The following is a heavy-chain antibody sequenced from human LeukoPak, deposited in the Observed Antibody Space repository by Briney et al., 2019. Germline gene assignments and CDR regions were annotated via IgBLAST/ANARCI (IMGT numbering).Heavy chain of an antibody. CDR2: INPSGGST. CDR1: GYTFTSYY. J-gene: IGHJ4*02. Sequence: ASVKVSCKASGYTFTSYYMHWVRQAPGQGLEWMGIINPSGGSTSYAQKFQGRVTMTRDTSTSTVYMELSSLGSEDTAVYYCARSFTFGGVIVPFDYWGQGTLVTVSS. V-gene: IGHV1-46*01. D-gene: IGHD3-16*02. CDR3: ARSFTFGGVIVPFDY.